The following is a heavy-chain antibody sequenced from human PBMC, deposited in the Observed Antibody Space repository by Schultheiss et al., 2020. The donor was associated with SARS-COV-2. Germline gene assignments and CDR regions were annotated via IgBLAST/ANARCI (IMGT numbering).Heavy chain of an antibody. Sequence: GESLKISCAASGFTFSNAWMSWVRQAPGKGLEWVSVIYSGGSTYYADSVKGRFTISRDNSKNTLYLQMNSLRAEDTAVYYCARDFVGGYDWGTFDYWGQGTLVTVSS. D-gene: IGHD5-12*01. V-gene: IGHV3-66*02. CDR3: ARDFVGGYDWGTFDY. CDR2: IYSGGST. CDR1: GFTFSNAW. J-gene: IGHJ4*02.